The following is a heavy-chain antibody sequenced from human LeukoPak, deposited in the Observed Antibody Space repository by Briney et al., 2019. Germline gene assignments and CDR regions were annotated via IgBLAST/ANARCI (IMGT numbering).Heavy chain of an antibody. CDR2: IYYSGST. Sequence: SETLSLTCTVSGGSVSSGSYYWSWIRQPPGKGLEWIGYIYYSGSTYYNPSLKSRVTISVDTSKNQFSLKLSSVTAADTAVYYCARGRIAAAIDYWGQGTLVTVSS. CDR1: GGSVSSGSYY. CDR3: ARGRIAAAIDY. D-gene: IGHD6-13*01. V-gene: IGHV4-61*01. J-gene: IGHJ4*02.